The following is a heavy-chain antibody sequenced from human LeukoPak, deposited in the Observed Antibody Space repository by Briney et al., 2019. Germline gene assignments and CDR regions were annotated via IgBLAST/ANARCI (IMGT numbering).Heavy chain of an antibody. Sequence: PGGSLRLSCAASGFTFSSYAMHWVRQAPGKGLEWVGRIKSKTDGGTTDYAAPVKGRFTISRDDSKNTLYLQMNSLKTEDTAVYYCTTDGYRNGYSFDNWGQGTLVTVSS. CDR3: TTDGYRNGYSFDN. J-gene: IGHJ4*02. V-gene: IGHV3-15*07. D-gene: IGHD5-18*01. CDR1: GFTFSSYA. CDR2: IKSKTDGGTT.